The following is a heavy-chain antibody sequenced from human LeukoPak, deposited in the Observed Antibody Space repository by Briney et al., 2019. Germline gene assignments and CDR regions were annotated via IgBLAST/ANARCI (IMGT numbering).Heavy chain of an antibody. CDR2: IKQDGSEK. CDR1: GFTFTNYA. CDR3: ASVSV. Sequence: PGGSLRLSCAASGFTFTNYAMTWVRQAPGKGLEWVANIKQDGSEKYYVDSVKGRFTISRDNAKNSLYLQMNSLRAEDTAVYYCASVSVWGQGTTVTVSS. J-gene: IGHJ6*02. V-gene: IGHV3-7*01.